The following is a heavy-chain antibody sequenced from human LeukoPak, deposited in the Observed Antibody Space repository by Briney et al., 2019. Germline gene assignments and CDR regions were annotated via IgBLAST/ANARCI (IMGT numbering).Heavy chain of an antibody. CDR2: INPNSGGT. V-gene: IGHV1-2*02. CDR3: ARERLDNGVVADY. D-gene: IGHD1-1*01. Sequence: ASVKVSCKASGYTFTGYYINWVRQAPGQGLEGMGWINPNSGGTNYAQKFQGRVTMTRDTSISTAYMELSRLRSDDTAVYYCARERLDNGVVADYWGQGTLVTVSS. CDR1: GYTFTGYY. J-gene: IGHJ4*02.